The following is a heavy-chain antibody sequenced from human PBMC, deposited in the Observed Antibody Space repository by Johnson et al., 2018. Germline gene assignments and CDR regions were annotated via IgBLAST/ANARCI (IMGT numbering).Heavy chain of an antibody. CDR2: MNPNSGST. V-gene: IGHV1-8*01. CDR1: GYTFSSYE. Sequence: VQLVESGAEVKKPGASVKVSCKASGYTFSSYEINWVRQATGQGLRWMGWMNPNSGSTGYVQKFQGRATMTRNTSKSTAYMELSSLRSEETAVYYCARDVYYDSSGYYYVPYYYYGMDVWGQGTTVTVSS. CDR3: ARDVYYDSSGYYYVPYYYYGMDV. D-gene: IGHD3-22*01. J-gene: IGHJ6*02.